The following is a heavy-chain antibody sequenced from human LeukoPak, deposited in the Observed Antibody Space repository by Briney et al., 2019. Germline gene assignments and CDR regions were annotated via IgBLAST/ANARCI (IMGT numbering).Heavy chain of an antibody. CDR1: GYTFTGYY. CDR2: INPNSGGT. Sequence: ASVKVSCKASGYTFTGYYMHWVRQAPGQGLEWMGWINPNSGGTNYAQKFQGRVTMTRDTSISTAYMELSRLRSDDTAVYYCARALGDFWSGRPKRYFDYCGQGTLVTVSS. D-gene: IGHD3-3*01. J-gene: IGHJ4*02. V-gene: IGHV1-2*02. CDR3: ARALGDFWSGRPKRYFDY.